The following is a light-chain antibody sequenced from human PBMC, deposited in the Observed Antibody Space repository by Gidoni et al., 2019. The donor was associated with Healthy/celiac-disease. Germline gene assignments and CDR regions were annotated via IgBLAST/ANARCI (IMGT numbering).Light chain of an antibody. V-gene: IGLV1-40*01. CDR3: QPYDSSLSGYVV. Sequence: QSVLTQPPSVSGAPGQRVTISCTGSSSNIGAGYDVHWYQQLPGTTPKHLIYGNSNRPSGVPDRFSGSKSGTSASLAITGLQAEDEADYYCQPYDSSLSGYVVFGGGTKLTVL. J-gene: IGLJ2*01. CDR1: SSNIGAGYD. CDR2: GNS.